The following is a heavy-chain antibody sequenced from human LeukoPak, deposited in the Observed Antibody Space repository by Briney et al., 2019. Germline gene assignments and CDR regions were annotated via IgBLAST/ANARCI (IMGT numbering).Heavy chain of an antibody. D-gene: IGHD5-24*01. CDR3: ARLGMATHAQLFDQ. V-gene: IGHV3-48*03. J-gene: IGHJ4*02. CDR1: GFTFSSFE. CDR2: VDGSGSTE. Sequence: GGSLRLSCGASGFTFSSFEMNWVRQAPGKGLEWISYVDGSGSTEYYADSVKGRFTISRDNAKNSVSLQMNSLRAEDTAVYHCARLGMATHAQLFDQWGQGTLVIVSS.